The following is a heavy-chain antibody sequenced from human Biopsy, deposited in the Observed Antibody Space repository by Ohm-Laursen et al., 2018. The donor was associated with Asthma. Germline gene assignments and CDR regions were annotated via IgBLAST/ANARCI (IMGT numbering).Heavy chain of an antibody. CDR2: ISAYNGHT. D-gene: IGHD1-26*01. J-gene: IGHJ5*02. CDR3: AEVDPYSGYYFREGARLLWFDP. V-gene: IGHV1-18*04. Sequence: ATVKISCKASGYTFSNYGIAWVRQAPGQGLEWMGWISAYNGHTKYAQKFHDRVTMTTDKSTDTAHMELRSLTSDDTAVYYCAEVDPYSGYYFREGARLLWFDPWGQGTLVTVAS. CDR1: GYTFSNYG.